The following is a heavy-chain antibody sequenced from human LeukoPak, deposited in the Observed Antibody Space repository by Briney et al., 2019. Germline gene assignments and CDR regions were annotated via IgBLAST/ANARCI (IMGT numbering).Heavy chain of an antibody. J-gene: IGHJ4*02. V-gene: IGHV3-33*01. CDR3: ARDSLSSSWPDY. CDR1: GFTFSSYG. CDR2: IWYDGSNK. Sequence: GGSLRLSCAASGFTFSSYGMHWVRQAPGKGLEWVAVIWYDGSNKYYADSVKGRFTISRDNSKNTLYLQMNNLRAEDTAVYYCARDSLSSSWPDYWGQGTLVTVSS. D-gene: IGHD6-13*01.